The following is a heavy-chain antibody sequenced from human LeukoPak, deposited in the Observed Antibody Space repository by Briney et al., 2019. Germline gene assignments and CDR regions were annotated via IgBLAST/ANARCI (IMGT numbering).Heavy chain of an antibody. CDR1: GFTFSAYW. J-gene: IGHJ4*02. Sequence: GGSLRLSCAASGFTFSAYWMAWVRQAPGKGLEWVANINQDGSEEYYADSVRGRFTISRDNAKNSLYLQMNSLRAEDTALYYYANQAYSLFDYWGQGTLVTVSS. CDR3: ANQAYSLFDY. D-gene: IGHD6-13*01. V-gene: IGHV3-7*03. CDR2: INQDGSEE.